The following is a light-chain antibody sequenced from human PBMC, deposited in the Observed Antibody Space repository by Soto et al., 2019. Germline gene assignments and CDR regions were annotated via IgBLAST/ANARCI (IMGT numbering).Light chain of an antibody. CDR2: WAS. V-gene: IGKV4-1*01. CDR3: HQYYGAPLT. CDR1: QSVLSSSNNKNY. Sequence: DIVMTQSPDSLAVSLGERATINCKSSQSVLSSSNNKNYLAWYQQKPGQPPKVVISWASTRESGVPDRFSGSGSGTDFTLTISSLQAEDVAVYYCHQYYGAPLTFGGGTKVEIK. J-gene: IGKJ4*01.